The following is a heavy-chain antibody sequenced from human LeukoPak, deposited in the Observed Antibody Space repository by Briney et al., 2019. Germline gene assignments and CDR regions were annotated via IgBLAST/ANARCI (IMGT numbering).Heavy chain of an antibody. D-gene: IGHD4-17*01. J-gene: IGHJ5*02. CDR3: ARAYGDYHKNWFDP. V-gene: IGHV1-2*02. CDR2: INPNSGGT. Sequence: GSSVKVSCKASGYTFTGYYMHWVRQAPGQGLEWMGWINPNSGGTNYAQKFQGRVTMTRDTSISTAYMELSRLRSDDTAVYYCARAYGDYHKNWFDPWGQGTLVTVSS. CDR1: GYTFTGYY.